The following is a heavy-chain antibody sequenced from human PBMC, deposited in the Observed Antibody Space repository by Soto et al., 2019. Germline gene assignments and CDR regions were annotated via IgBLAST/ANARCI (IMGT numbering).Heavy chain of an antibody. J-gene: IGHJ4*02. CDR3: AKGIFGVVIIPLDY. D-gene: IGHD3-3*01. V-gene: IGHV3-30*18. Sequence: GGSLRLSCAASGFTFSSYGMHWVRQAPGKGLEWVAVISYDGSNKYYADSVKGRFTISRDNSKNTLYLQMNSLRAEDTAVYYCAKGIFGVVIIPLDYWGQGTLVTVSS. CDR1: GFTFSSYG. CDR2: ISYDGSNK.